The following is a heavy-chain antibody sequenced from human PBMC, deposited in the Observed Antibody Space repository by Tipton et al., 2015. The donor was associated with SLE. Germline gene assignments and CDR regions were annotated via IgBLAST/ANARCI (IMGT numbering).Heavy chain of an antibody. CDR3: TKARVQLVHKYFFDY. Sequence: SLRLSCAASGFTFSNYAMTWVRQAPGKGLEWVSVISGNGDITYYADSVKGRFTISRDNAKNTLYLQMNSLRAEDTALYYCTKARVQLVHKYFFDYWGQGTLVTVSS. CDR1: GFTFSNYA. D-gene: IGHD1-1*01. CDR2: ISGNGDIT. V-gene: IGHV3-23*01. J-gene: IGHJ4*02.